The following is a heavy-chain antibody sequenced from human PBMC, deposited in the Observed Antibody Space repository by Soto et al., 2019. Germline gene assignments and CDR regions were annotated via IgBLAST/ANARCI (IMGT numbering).Heavy chain of an antibody. J-gene: IGHJ6*02. Sequence: GGSLRLSCTASGFTFGDYAMSWVRQAPGKGLEWVGFIRSKAYGGTTEYAASVKGRFNISRDDSKSIAYLQMNSLKTEDTAVYYSSRIKAVGATRFYYYYGMAVWGQGTTVTVSS. CDR3: SRIKAVGATRFYYYYGMAV. D-gene: IGHD1-26*01. V-gene: IGHV3-49*04. CDR1: GFTFGDYA. CDR2: IRSKAYGGTT.